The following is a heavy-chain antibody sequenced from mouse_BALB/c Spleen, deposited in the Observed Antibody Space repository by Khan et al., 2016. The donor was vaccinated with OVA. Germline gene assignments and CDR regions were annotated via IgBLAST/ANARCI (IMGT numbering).Heavy chain of an antibody. Sequence: VQLQQPGAELVKPGASVKLSCTASGFNIKDTYMHWVKQRPEQGLEWIGRIDPANGNTKYDPKFQGKATITADTSSNTAYLQLSSLTSEDTAVYYCASEGNYYAPFAYWGQGTLVTVSA. V-gene: IGHV14-3*02. CDR1: GFNIKDTY. CDR3: ASEGNYYAPFAY. CDR2: IDPANGNT. J-gene: IGHJ3*01. D-gene: IGHD2-1*01.